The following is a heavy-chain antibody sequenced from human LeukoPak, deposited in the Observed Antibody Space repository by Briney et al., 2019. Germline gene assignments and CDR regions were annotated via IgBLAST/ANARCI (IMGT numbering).Heavy chain of an antibody. D-gene: IGHD1-26*01. CDR1: GFTFSSYG. J-gene: IGHJ4*02. V-gene: IGHV3-30*03. Sequence: GGSLRLSCAASGFTFSSYGMHWVRQAPGKGLEWAAVISYDGSNKYYADSVKGRFTISRDNSKNTLYLQMNSLRAEDTAVYYCATQGARDYWGQGTLVTVSS. CDR2: ISYDGSNK. CDR3: ATQGARDY.